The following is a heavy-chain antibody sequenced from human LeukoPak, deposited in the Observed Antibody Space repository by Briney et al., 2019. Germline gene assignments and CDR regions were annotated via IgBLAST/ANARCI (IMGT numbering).Heavy chain of an antibody. Sequence: GGSLRLSCAASGFTFSSYGMSWVRQAPGKGLEWVSAISGSGGSTYYADSVKGRFTISRDNSKNTLYLQMNSLRAEDTAVYYCAKSGGENYYYYYMDVWGKGTTVTISS. CDR2: ISGSGGST. CDR3: AKSGGENYYYYYMDV. J-gene: IGHJ6*03. V-gene: IGHV3-23*01. CDR1: GFTFSSYG. D-gene: IGHD3-10*01.